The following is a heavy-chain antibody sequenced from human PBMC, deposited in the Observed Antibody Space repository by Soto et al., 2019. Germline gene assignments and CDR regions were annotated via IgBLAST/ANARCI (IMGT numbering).Heavy chain of an antibody. Sequence: EVQLVESGGGLVQPGGSLRLSCAASEFTFKNYGMNWVRQAPGKGLEGVSYITSSSSFIDYADCVKGRFTISRDNAKSSLYLQMNSLRDEDTAVYYYAREGSDRPGYRGQQTLVTVST. CDR2: ITSSSSFI. D-gene: IGHD6-25*01. CDR3: AREGSDRPGY. CDR1: EFTFKNYG. J-gene: IGHJ4*02. V-gene: IGHV3-48*02.